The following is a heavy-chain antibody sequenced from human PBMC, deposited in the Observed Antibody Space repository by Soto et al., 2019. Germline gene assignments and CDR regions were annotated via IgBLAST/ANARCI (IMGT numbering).Heavy chain of an antibody. CDR2: IIGTDTT. V-gene: IGHV3-23*01. CDR1: GFTFKNCG. D-gene: IGHD3-22*01. CDR3: AKGEALYSSHPWDS. J-gene: IGHJ5*01. Sequence: PGGSLRLSCTASGFTFKNCGMIWVRQAPGKGLEWVAAIIGTDTTNYADSVKGRFTISRDNSKDTLYLQMNGLRVEDTAIYYSAKGEALYSSHPWDSWGHGTLVNVSS.